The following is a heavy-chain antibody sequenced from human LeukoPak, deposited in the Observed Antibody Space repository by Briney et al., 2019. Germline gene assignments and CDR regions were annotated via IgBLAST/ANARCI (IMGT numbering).Heavy chain of an antibody. CDR2: IKQDGSEK. J-gene: IGHJ2*01. V-gene: IGHV3-7*02. Sequence: GGSLRLSCAASRFAFSTFWMNWVRQVPGKGLELVASIKQDGSEKYYVDSVKGRFTIYRDNAKNSLYLQMNSLRTEDTAVYYCARGHGIDRYWYFDLWGRGTLVTVSS. CDR1: RFAFSTFW. CDR3: ARGHGIDRYWYFDL. D-gene: IGHD1-14*01.